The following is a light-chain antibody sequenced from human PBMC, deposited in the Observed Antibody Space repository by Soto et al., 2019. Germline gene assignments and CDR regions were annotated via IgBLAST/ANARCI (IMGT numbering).Light chain of an antibody. CDR2: DVS. CDR3: SSYTSSSTVV. V-gene: IGLV2-14*01. J-gene: IGLJ2*01. Sequence: QSALTQPASVSGSPGQSITISFTGTSSDVGCYNYVSWYQQHPGKAPKLMIYDVSNRPSGVSNRFSGSKSGNTASLTISGLQAEDEADYYCSSYTSSSTVVFGGGTKLTVL. CDR1: SSDVGCYNY.